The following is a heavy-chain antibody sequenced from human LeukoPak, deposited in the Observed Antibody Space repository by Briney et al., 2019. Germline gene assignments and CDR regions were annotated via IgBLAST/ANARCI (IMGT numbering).Heavy chain of an antibody. CDR3: AKGRAYSRSGYFDY. CDR1: GFTFSTYA. J-gene: IGHJ4*02. Sequence: GGSLRLSCAASGFTFSTYAMSWVRQSPGKGLEWVSGISADGGSTYYADSVKGRFTISRDNSKNTLSLQMNSLRAEDTAVYYCAKGRAYSRSGYFDYWGQGTLVTVSS. D-gene: IGHD6-6*01. CDR2: ISADGGST. V-gene: IGHV3-23*01.